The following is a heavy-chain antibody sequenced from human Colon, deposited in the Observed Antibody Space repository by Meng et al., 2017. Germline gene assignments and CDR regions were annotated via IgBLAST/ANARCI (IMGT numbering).Heavy chain of an antibody. D-gene: IGHD3-22*01. CDR2: IKQDGSEK. V-gene: IGHV3-7*01. CDR3: ARYYDEAYFDY. J-gene: IGHJ4*02. CDR1: GFTFRDAW. Sequence: GGSLRLSCAGSGFTFRDAWMSWVRQAPGKGLEWVANIKQDGSEKYYVDSVKGRFTISRDNAKNSLYLQMNSLRAEDTAVYYCARYYDEAYFDYWGQGTLVTVSS.